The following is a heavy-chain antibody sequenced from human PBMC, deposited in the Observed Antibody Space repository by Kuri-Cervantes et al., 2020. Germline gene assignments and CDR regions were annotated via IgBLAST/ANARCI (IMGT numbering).Heavy chain of an antibody. CDR2: IWYDGSNK. V-gene: IGHV3-33*06. CDR3: AKFTDGFDY. J-gene: IGHJ4*02. Sequence: LSLTCAASGFTFSSYGMHWVRQAPGKGLEWVAVIWYDGSNKYYADSVKGRFTISRDNSKNTLYLQMNSLRAEDTAVYYCAKFTDGFDYWGQGTLVTVSS. D-gene: IGHD5-24*01. CDR1: GFTFSSYG.